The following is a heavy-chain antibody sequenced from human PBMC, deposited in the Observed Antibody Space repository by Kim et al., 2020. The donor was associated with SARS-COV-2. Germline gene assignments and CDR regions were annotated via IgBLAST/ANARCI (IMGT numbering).Heavy chain of an antibody. CDR1: GYTFTSYG. V-gene: IGHV1-18*01. Sequence: ASVKVSCKASGYTFTSYGISWVRQAPGQGLEWMGWISAYNGNTNYAQKLQGRVTMTTDTSTSTAYMELRSLRSDDTAVYYCARDREDVVVPAAWGYWGQGTLVTVSS. CDR2: ISAYNGNT. D-gene: IGHD2-2*01. J-gene: IGHJ4*02. CDR3: ARDREDVVVPAAWGY.